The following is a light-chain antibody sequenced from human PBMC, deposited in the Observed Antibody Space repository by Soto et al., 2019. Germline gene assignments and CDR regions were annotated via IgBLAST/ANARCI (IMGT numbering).Light chain of an antibody. CDR1: QSFRGL. Sequence: EVVLTQSPVTLSLSPGERATLSCRASQSFRGLLAWYQQKPGQAPRLLIYDAYNRATGIPPRFSGSGSGTDFTLTISSLEPEDFAVYYCQQRSNLLTFGGGTKVEIK. V-gene: IGKV3-11*01. J-gene: IGKJ4*01. CDR2: DAY. CDR3: QQRSNLLT.